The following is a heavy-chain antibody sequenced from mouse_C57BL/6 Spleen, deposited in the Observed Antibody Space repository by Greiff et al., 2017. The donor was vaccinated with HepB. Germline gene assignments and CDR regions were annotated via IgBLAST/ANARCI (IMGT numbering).Heavy chain of an antibody. D-gene: IGHD4-1*01. Sequence: QVQLQQPGAELVKPGASVKLSCKASGYTFTSYWMQWVKQRPGQGLEWIGEIDPSDSYTNYNQKFKGKATLTVDTSSSTAYMQLSSLTSEDSAVYYCASLNWDYFDYWGQGTTLTVSS. CDR2: IDPSDSYT. V-gene: IGHV1-50*01. J-gene: IGHJ2*01. CDR3: ASLNWDYFDY. CDR1: GYTFTSYW.